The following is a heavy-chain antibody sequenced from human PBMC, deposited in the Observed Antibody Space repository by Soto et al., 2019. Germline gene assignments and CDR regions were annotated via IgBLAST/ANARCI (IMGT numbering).Heavy chain of an antibody. J-gene: IGHJ4*02. CDR1: GGSISSSSYY. CDR3: ASSPRGSDFDY. D-gene: IGHD1-26*01. V-gene: IGHV4-39*01. CDR2: IYYSGST. Sequence: QLQLQESGPGLVKPSETLSLTCTVSGGSISSSSYYWGWIRQPPGKGLEWIGSIYYSGSTYYNPSLKXRXTXSXXTSKNQFSLKLSSVTAADTAVYYCASSPRGSDFDYWGQGTLVTVSS.